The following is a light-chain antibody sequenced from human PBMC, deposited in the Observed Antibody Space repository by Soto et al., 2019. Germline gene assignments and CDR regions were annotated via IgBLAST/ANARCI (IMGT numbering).Light chain of an antibody. Sequence: DIQMTQSPSSLSASVGDRVTITCRASQGIYNFVAWYQQKPGKVPALLIYEASTLQSGVPSRFSGRGSGTDFTLTISSLQPEVVATYFCQNYNSAPYAFGQGTKLEIK. CDR2: EAS. CDR3: QNYNSAPYA. V-gene: IGKV1-27*01. J-gene: IGKJ2*01. CDR1: QGIYNF.